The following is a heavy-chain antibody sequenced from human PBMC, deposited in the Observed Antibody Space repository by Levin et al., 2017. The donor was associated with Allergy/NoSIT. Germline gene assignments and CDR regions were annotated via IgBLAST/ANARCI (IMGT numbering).Heavy chain of an antibody. CDR2: INPSGDYT. V-gene: IGHV1-46*01. D-gene: IGHD6-13*01. CDR1: GYTFTRYY. J-gene: IGHJ4*02. CDR3: ATTSRYSSSWYFDY. Sequence: GGSLRLSCKASGYTFTRYYIHWVRQAPGPGLEWMGIINPSGDYTSYAQKFQGRVALTRDTSTRTVYMELSSLRSEDTAVYYCATTSRYSSSWYFDYWGQGTLVTVSS.